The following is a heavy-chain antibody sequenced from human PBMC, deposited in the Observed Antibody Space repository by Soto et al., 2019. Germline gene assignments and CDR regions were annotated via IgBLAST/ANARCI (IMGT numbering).Heavy chain of an antibody. CDR3: PGYGSGSHLRDRFDY. CDR1: GLSFSDHA. D-gene: IGHD3-10*01. J-gene: IGHJ4*02. Sequence: EVQLAESGGGLVQVGGSLRLSCVVSGLSFSDHAMNWVRQAPGKGLDWVSYISVDSETIYYADSVKGRFTNSRDNAKNSLHQQSNGLRDEDTDVYYCPGYGSGSHLRDRFDYWGQGTLVTVSS. CDR2: ISVDSETI. V-gene: IGHV3-48*02.